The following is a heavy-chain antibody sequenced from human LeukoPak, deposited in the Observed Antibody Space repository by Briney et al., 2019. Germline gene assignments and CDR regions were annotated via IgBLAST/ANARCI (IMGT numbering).Heavy chain of an antibody. CDR2: ISWNGGST. D-gene: IGHD2-2*01. CDR1: GFTFDDYA. CDR3: ARGGLVPAAPGNFDY. Sequence: PGGSLRLSCAASGFTFDDYAMHWVRQAPGKGLEWVSGISWNGGSTGYADSVKGRFTISRDNAKNSLYLQMNSLRAEDTALYYCARGGLVPAAPGNFDYWGQGTLVTVSS. V-gene: IGHV3-20*04. J-gene: IGHJ4*02.